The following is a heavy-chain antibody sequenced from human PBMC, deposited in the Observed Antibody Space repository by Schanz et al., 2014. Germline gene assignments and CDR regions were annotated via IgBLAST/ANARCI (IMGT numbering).Heavy chain of an antibody. J-gene: IGHJ3*02. CDR2: IWFDGNNK. D-gene: IGHD4-17*01. V-gene: IGHV3-33*06. CDR1: GFTFSAYG. CDR3: AKDPHRDYGGKPQTFDI. Sequence: QVQLVESGGVVVQPVRSLRLSCAASGFTFSAYGMHWVRQAPGKGLEWVAVIWFDGNNKFYADSVKGRFTISRDNSKNTLYLQMSSLRAEDTALYYCAKDPHRDYGGKPQTFDIWGQGTMVTVSS.